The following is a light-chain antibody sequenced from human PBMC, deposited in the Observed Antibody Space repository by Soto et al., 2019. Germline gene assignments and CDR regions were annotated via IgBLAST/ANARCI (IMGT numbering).Light chain of an antibody. J-gene: IGLJ2*01. Sequence: QSLLTQPPSVSGAPGQSVAISCTGSSSNIGAGYDVHWYQHLPGIAPKLLIYANNNRPSGVPDRFSGSKSGTSASLAITGLQAEDEADYYCQSYDGALSAVVFGGGTKLTVL. CDR2: ANN. CDR3: QSYDGALSAVV. CDR1: SSNIGAGYD. V-gene: IGLV1-40*01.